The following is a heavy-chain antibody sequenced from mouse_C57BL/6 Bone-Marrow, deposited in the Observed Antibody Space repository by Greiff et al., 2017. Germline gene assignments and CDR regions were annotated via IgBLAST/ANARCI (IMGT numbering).Heavy chain of an antibody. D-gene: IGHD2-4*01. CDR1: GYAFSSYW. Sequence: QVQLKESGAELVKPGASVEISCKASGYAFSSYWMNWVKQRPGKGLEWIGQIYPGDGDTNYNGKFKGKATLTADKSSSTAYMQLSSLTSEDSAVYFCARSHYDWFAYWGQGTLVTVSA. V-gene: IGHV1-80*01. J-gene: IGHJ3*01. CDR3: ARSHYDWFAY. CDR2: IYPGDGDT.